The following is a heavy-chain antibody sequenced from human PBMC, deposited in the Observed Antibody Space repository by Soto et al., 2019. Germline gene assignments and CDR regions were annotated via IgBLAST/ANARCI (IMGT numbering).Heavy chain of an antibody. D-gene: IGHD3-22*01. CDR3: AKLTYPSDSTGYYYERVSGWIDS. Sequence: GSLRLSCAASGFMFSSYAMSWVRQAPGKGLEWVSSISAGGGTANLADSVEGRCTISRDNSKSTLYLQMNSLRAEDTAVYYCAKLTYPSDSTGYYYERVSGWIDSWGQGTLVTVSS. V-gene: IGHV3-23*01. J-gene: IGHJ5*01. CDR1: GFMFSSYA. CDR2: ISAGGGTA.